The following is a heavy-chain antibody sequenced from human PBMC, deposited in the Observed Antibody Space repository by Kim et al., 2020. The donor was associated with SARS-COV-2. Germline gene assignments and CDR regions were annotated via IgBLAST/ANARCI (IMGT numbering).Heavy chain of an antibody. CDR3: ARAVDHSFSDGLEV. D-gene: IGHD6-19*01. Sequence: GGSLRLSCAASGFSFNRYAMHWVRQAPGKGLEWVASITDDGSNTFEADSVKGRFTISRDNSKNTLYLQLNSLRGEDTAVYYCARAVDHSFSDGLEVWSQG. V-gene: IGHV3-30*04. CDR1: GFSFNRYA. CDR2: ITDDGSNT. J-gene: IGHJ6*02.